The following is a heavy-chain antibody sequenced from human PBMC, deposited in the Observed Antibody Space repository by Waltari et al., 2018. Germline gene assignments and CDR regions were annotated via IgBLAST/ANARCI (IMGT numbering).Heavy chain of an antibody. CDR1: GYSFTSYW. J-gene: IGHJ4*01. Sequence: EVPLVQSGTEVKKPGESLKISCEGSGYSFTSYWNGWVRQMPGKGLEWMGVIFPGDSNTKYSPSFRGQVTISADNSITTAYLQWSSLKASDTAIYFCARQPLHSYGIRHFDYWGQEPRSPSP. D-gene: IGHD5-18*01. V-gene: IGHV5-51*01. CDR2: IFPGDSNT. CDR3: ARQPLHSYGIRHFDY.